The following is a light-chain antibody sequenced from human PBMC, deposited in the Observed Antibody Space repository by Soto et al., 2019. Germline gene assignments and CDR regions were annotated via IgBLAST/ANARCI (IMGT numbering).Light chain of an antibody. CDR3: QQYYSFPRT. V-gene: IGKV1D-8*01. CDR1: QGISSF. Sequence: VIWMTQSPSLLSASTGDRVTISCQVSQGISSFLAWYQQKPGKAPELLIYAASTLQSGVPSMFSGSGSGTDFTLTISCLQSEDFATYYCQQYYSFPRTFGQGTKLEIK. J-gene: IGKJ2*02. CDR2: AAS.